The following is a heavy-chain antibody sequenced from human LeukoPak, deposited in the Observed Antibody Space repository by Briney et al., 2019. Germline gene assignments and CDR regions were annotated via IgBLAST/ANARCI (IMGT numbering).Heavy chain of an antibody. CDR2: IYNAKNT. CDR1: GASTSSRY. J-gene: IGHJ4*02. Sequence: SETLSLTCSASGASTSSRYWSWIRHCPGATLEWIGHIYNAKNTKYNPSLTSRVTISVDTSRNQFSLSLTSLTAADTAIYYCAQTTGWPGFDFWGPGALVTVSS. CDR3: AQTTGWPGFDF. D-gene: IGHD6-19*01. V-gene: IGHV4-59*08.